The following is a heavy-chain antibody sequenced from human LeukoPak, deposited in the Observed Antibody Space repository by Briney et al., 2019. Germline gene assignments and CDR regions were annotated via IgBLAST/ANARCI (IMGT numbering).Heavy chain of an antibody. Sequence: SVKVSCKASGGTFSSYAISWVRQAPGQGLEWMGGIIPIFGTANYAQKFQGRVTITTDESTSTAYMELSSLGSEDTAVYYCAREGIFGARSQAHWGQGTLVTVSS. V-gene: IGHV1-69*05. J-gene: IGHJ4*02. CDR2: IIPIFGTA. CDR1: GGTFSSYA. D-gene: IGHD3-3*01. CDR3: AREGIFGARSQAH.